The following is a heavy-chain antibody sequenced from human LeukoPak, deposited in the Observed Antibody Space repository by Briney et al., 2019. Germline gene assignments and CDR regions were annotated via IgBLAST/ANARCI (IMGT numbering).Heavy chain of an antibody. CDR3: ARDGRVAHFDY. D-gene: IGHD5-12*01. J-gene: IGHJ4*02. CDR2: IFYTGST. Sequence: SGTLSLTCAVSGGSISSTNWWSWIRQPPGKGLEWIGYIFYTGSTFYNPSLKSRLSISVDTSQNQFSLKLSSVTAADTAVYYCARDGRVAHFDYWGQGTLVTVSS. CDR1: GGSISSTNW. V-gene: IGHV4-4*02.